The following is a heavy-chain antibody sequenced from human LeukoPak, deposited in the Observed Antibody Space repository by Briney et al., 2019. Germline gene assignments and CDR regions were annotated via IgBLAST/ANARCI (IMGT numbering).Heavy chain of an antibody. CDR3: ARASPVSGGIHRYFDY. CDR2: ISSSSSYI. J-gene: IGHJ4*02. CDR1: GFTFSSYS. V-gene: IGHV3-21*01. Sequence: GGSLRLSCAVSGFTFSSYSMNWVRQAPGKGLEWVSSISSSSSYIYYADSVKGRFTISRDNAKNSLYLQMNSLRAEDTAVYYCARASPVSGGIHRYFDYWGQGTLVTVSS. D-gene: IGHD2-15*01.